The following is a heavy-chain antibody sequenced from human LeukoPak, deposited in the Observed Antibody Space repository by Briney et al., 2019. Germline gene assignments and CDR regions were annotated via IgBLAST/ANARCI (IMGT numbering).Heavy chain of an antibody. J-gene: IGHJ5*02. V-gene: IGHV4-30-2*01. CDR1: GGSISSGGYS. D-gene: IGHD4-17*01. CDR2: IYHSGST. CDR3: ARESGDNNWFDP. Sequence: PSQTLSLTCAVSGGSISSGGYSWSWIRQPPGKGLEWIGYIYHSGSTYYNPSLKSRVTISVDRSKNQFSLKLSSVTAADTAVYYWARESGDNNWFDPRGQGTLVTVSS.